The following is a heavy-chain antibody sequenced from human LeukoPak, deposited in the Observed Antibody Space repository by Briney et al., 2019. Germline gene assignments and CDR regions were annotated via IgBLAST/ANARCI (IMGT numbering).Heavy chain of an antibody. CDR2: SNQSGST. D-gene: IGHD3-3*01. Sequence: SETLSLTCAVYGGSFSGYYWSWIRQPPGKGLEWIGESNQSGSTYYNPSLKCRVTISVDTSKNQFSLKLSSVTAADTAVYYCARDHYDFWSGYQLHYFDYWGQGTLVTVSS. V-gene: IGHV4-34*01. CDR1: GGSFSGYY. CDR3: ARDHYDFWSGYQLHYFDY. J-gene: IGHJ4*02.